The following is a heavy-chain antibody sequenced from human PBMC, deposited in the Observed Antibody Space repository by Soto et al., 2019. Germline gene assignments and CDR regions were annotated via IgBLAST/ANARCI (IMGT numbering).Heavy chain of an antibody. CDR3: VGGSGSNYYFDY. Sequence: QVQLQESGPGLVKPSQTLSLTCTVSGGSISSGGYYWSWIRQHPGKGLEWIGYIYYSGSTYYNPFLKSRVTISVDTSKNQFSLKLSSVTAADTAVYYCVGGSGSNYYFDYWGQGTLVTVSS. V-gene: IGHV4-31*03. J-gene: IGHJ4*02. D-gene: IGHD3-10*01. CDR2: IYYSGST. CDR1: GGSISSGGYY.